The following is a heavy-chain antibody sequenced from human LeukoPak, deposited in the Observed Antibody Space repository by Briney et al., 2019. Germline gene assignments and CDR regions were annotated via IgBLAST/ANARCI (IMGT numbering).Heavy chain of an antibody. CDR1: EFTFSNYA. CDR2: ISSGGGDT. Sequence: PGGSLRLSCVAPEFTFSNYAMNWVRQAPGKGLEWVSTISSGGGDTYIADSVKGRFTISRDNSKYTLYLQMNRLRADDTAVYYCAKAEGATLYYYGVDVWGQGTTVTVSS. CDR3: AKAEGATLYYYGVDV. J-gene: IGHJ6*02. V-gene: IGHV3-23*01.